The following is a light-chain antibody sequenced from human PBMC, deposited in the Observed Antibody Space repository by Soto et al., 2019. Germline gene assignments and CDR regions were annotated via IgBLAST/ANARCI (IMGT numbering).Light chain of an antibody. V-gene: IGKV3-15*01. CDR2: DAT. CDR3: QQYDNWRPKT. Sequence: EVVMTQSPATLSVSPGERATLSCKASQSVRNNLVWYLQKPGQAPRPIIYDATTRATGIPVRFSGTGSGTEFTLTISSLQSDDVGVYYCQQYDNWRPKTLGGGTKVEVK. J-gene: IGKJ4*01. CDR1: QSVRNN.